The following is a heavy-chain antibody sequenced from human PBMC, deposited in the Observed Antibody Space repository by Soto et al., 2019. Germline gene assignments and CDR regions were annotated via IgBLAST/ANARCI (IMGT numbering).Heavy chain of an antibody. D-gene: IGHD3-16*01. CDR3: LMGYFFDY. V-gene: IGHV3-23*01. CDR1: GFTFSSYA. Sequence: EVQLLESGGGLVQPGGSLRLSCAASGFTFSSYAMSWVRQAPGKGLEWVSTISNNGGTTYDADSVKGRFTISRDNSKNTLYLQMNSLRAEDTDVYYCLMGYFFDYWGQGTLVTVSP. CDR2: ISNNGGTT. J-gene: IGHJ4*02.